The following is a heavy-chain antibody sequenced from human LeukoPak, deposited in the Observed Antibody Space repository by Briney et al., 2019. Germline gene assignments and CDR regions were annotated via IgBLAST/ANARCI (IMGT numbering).Heavy chain of an antibody. Sequence: SETLSLTCTVSGGSISSDSHYWSWIRQPAGKGLEWIGRIYTSGSTSYNPSLKSRVTIPVETSRNQFSLRLSSVTAADTAVYYCARSGMWGANPPHWGQGTLVTVSS. CDR2: IYTSGST. D-gene: IGHD4/OR15-4a*01. CDR1: GGSISSDSHY. CDR3: ARSGMWGANPPH. V-gene: IGHV4-61*02. J-gene: IGHJ4*02.